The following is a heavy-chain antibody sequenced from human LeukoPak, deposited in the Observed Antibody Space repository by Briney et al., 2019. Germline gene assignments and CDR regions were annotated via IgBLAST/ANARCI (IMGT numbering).Heavy chain of an antibody. CDR2: IYYTGNT. D-gene: IGHD5-12*01. Sequence: SETLSLTCTVSGGSISSYYWSWIRQPPGKGLEWVAYIYYTGNTNYNTSLKSRVTISLDTPKKQISLKLNSVTAADTAVYYCARGQVFSGYDFQKLPDSWGQGTLVTVSS. V-gene: IGHV4-59*01. CDR3: ARGQVFSGYDFQKLPDS. J-gene: IGHJ4*02. CDR1: GGSISSYY.